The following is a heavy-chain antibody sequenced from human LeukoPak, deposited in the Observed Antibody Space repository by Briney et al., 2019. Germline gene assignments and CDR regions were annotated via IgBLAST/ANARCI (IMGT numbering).Heavy chain of an antibody. CDR2: IYYSGST. V-gene: IGHV4-59*01. J-gene: IGHJ3*02. CDR3: ARDSVTEALDI. Sequence: PSETLSLTCTVSGGSISSYYWSWIRQPPGKGLEWIGYIYYSGSTNYNPSLKSRVTISADTSKNQFSLKLRSVTAADTAVYYCARDSVTEALDIWGQGTMVTVSS. D-gene: IGHD2-21*02. CDR1: GGSISSYY.